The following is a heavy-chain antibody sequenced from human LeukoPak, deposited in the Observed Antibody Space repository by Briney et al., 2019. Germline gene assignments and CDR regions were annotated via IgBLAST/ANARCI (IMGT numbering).Heavy chain of an antibody. D-gene: IGHD3-16*01. V-gene: IGHV3-66*04. CDR3: ARLSGSYAFDY. J-gene: IGHJ4*02. CDR1: GFTVSSNY. CDR2: IYSGGGT. Sequence: GGSLRLSCAASGFTVSSNYMTWVGQAPGKGLEWVSLIYSGGGTYYADSVKGRFTISRDNSKNTLYLQLNSLRAEDTAVYYCARLSGSYAFDYWGQGTLVTVSS.